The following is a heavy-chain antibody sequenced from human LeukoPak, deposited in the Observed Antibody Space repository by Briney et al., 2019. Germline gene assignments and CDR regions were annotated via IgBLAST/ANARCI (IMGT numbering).Heavy chain of an antibody. V-gene: IGHV4-61*02. D-gene: IGHD2-21*02. CDR2: LYTNDNT. Sequence: PSQTLSLTCTVSGGSISSGRYYWTWIRQPAGKGLEWIGRLYTNDNTNYNPSLESRVSISVDTSKSQFYLQLTSVTAADTAVYFCARGVVTDDYYMDVWVKATTVIVSS. J-gene: IGHJ6*03. CDR1: GGSISSGRYY. CDR3: ARGVVTDDYYMDV.